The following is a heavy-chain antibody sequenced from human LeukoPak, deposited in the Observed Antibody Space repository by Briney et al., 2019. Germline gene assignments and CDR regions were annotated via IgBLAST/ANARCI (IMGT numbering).Heavy chain of an antibody. CDR2: INPNSGGT. CDR3: ASGAFWSGSPNWFDP. J-gene: IGHJ5*02. CDR1: GYTFTGYY. D-gene: IGHD3-3*01. Sequence: ASVKVSCKASGYTFTGYYMHWVRHAPGQGLEWMGWINPNSGGTNYAQKFQGRVTMTRDTSISTAYMALSRLRSDDTAVYYCASGAFWSGSPNWFDPWGQGTLVTVSS. V-gene: IGHV1-2*02.